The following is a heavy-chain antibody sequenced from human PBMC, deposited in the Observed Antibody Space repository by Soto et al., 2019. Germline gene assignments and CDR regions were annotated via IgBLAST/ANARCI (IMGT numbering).Heavy chain of an antibody. J-gene: IGHJ4*02. D-gene: IGHD1-26*01. CDR1: GYTFANYG. V-gene: IGHV1-18*01. CDR3: ARERRWEPLLY. CDR2: ISGNNINT. Sequence: QVRLVQSGPEVKKPGASVRVSCKASGYTFANYGITWVRQTSGQGLEWPVWISGNNINTHYAQKFEDRVTLTTDKSTSTVYMELRSLKSDDTAIYFCARERRWEPLLYWGQGTLVTVSP.